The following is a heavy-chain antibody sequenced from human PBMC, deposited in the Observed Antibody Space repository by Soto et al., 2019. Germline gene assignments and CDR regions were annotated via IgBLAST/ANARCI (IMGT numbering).Heavy chain of an antibody. J-gene: IGHJ3*02. CDR1: GFTFSSYA. CDR2: ISYDGSNK. Sequence: QVQLVESGGGVVQPGRSLRLSCAASGFTFSSYAMHWVRQAPGKGLEWVAVISYDGSNKYYADSVKGRFTISRDNSKNTLYLQMNSLRAEDTAVYYCARRDYYDSSGYYSGAFDIWGQGTMVTVSS. D-gene: IGHD3-22*01. V-gene: IGHV3-30-3*01. CDR3: ARRDYYDSSGYYSGAFDI.